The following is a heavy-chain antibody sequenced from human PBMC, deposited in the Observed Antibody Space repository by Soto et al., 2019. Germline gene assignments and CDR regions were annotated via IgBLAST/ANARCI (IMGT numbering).Heavy chain of an antibody. V-gene: IGHV3-30*18. D-gene: IGHD6-13*01. J-gene: IGHJ4*02. CDR3: AKSGAAADIFVAY. Sequence: GGSLRLSCAASGFTFSSYGMHWVRQAPGKGLEWVAVISYDGSNKYYADSVKGRFTISRDNSKNTLYLQMNSLRAEDTAVYYCAKSGAAADIFVAYWGQGTLVTV. CDR1: GFTFSSYG. CDR2: ISYDGSNK.